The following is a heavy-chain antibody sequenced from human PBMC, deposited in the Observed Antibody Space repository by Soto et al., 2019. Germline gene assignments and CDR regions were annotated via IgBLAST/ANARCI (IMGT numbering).Heavy chain of an antibody. CDR1: GFDFRSYA. J-gene: IGHJ6*02. CDR2: ISYDGGNI. D-gene: IGHD2-21*01. Sequence: GGSLRLSCEASGFDFRSYAMHWVRQAPGKGLEWVGVISYDGGNIYYADSVKGRFTIFRDNSKNTLYVQVKSLRPEDTAVYYCAKGILSATIAPYAMDVWGQGTTVTVSS. V-gene: IGHV3-30*18. CDR3: AKGILSATIAPYAMDV.